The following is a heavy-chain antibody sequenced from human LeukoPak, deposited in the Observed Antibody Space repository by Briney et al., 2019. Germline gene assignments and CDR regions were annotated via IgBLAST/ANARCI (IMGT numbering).Heavy chain of an antibody. CDR2: INHSGST. J-gene: IGHJ2*01. CDR1: GGSFSGYY. CDR3: ASQTITGDWYFDL. Sequence: SETLSLTCAVYGGSFSGYYWSWIRQPPGKGLEWIGEINHSGSTNYNPSLKSRVTISVDTSKNQFSLKLSSVTAADTAVYYCASQTITGDWYFDLWGRGTLVTVSS. V-gene: IGHV4-34*01. D-gene: IGHD7-27*01.